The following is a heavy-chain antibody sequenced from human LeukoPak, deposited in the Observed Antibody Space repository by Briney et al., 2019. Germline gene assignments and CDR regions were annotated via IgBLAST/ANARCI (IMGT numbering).Heavy chain of an antibody. CDR1: GFTFSSYT. CDR3: ARGNYDLWSCSYEYFHH. CDR2: ISGSRTYI. J-gene: IGHJ1*01. V-gene: IGHV3-21*06. Sequence: GGSLRLSCAASGFTFSSYTMNWVRQAPRKGLEWVSSISGSRTYIYYADSVKGRFTISRDNAKNSLYLQMNSLRAEDTAVYYCARGNYDLWSCSYEYFHHWGQGTLVTVSS. D-gene: IGHD3-3*01.